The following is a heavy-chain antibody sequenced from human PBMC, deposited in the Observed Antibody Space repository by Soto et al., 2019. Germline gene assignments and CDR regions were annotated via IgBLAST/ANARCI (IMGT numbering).Heavy chain of an antibody. CDR2: IYYSGST. CDR1: GGSISSGGYY. V-gene: IGHV4-31*03. J-gene: IGHJ6*02. Sequence: QVQLQESGPGLVKPSQTLSLTCTVSGGSISSGGYYWSWIRQHPGKGLEWIGYIYYSGSTYYNPSLKSRVTIAVDTSKNQFSLKLSSVTAADTAVYYCMIEGVSPQNYGMDVWGQGTTVPVSS. D-gene: IGHD3-22*01. CDR3: MIEGVSPQNYGMDV.